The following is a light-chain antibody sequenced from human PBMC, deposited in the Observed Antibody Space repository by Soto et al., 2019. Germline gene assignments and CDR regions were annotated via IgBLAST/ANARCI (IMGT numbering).Light chain of an antibody. CDR2: DAS. CDR3: QQYMSYRGT. CDR1: QSISYW. J-gene: IGKJ1*01. V-gene: IGKV1-5*01. Sequence: DIQMTQSPSTLSASVGDRVTITCRASQSISYWLDWYQQKPGKAPNLLISDASNLESGVPSRFSGSRSGTEFTLTINSLQPDDFATYYCQQYMSYRGTFGQGTKVEI.